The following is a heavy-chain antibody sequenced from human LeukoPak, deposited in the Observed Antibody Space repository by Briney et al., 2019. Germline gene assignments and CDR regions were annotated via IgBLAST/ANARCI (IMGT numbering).Heavy chain of an antibody. J-gene: IGHJ5*02. V-gene: IGHV3-7*01. D-gene: IGHD3-10*01. CDR1: GFTFRSYW. CDR3: ARAGPMVRGVIASWFDP. CDR2: IKHDGSEK. Sequence: PPGGSLRLSCVVSGFTFRSYWMSWVRQAPGKGLEWVANIKHDGSEKDYVDSVKGRFTVSRDNAKNSLYLQMNSLRVEDTAVYYCARAGPMVRGVIASWFDPWGQGTLVTVSS.